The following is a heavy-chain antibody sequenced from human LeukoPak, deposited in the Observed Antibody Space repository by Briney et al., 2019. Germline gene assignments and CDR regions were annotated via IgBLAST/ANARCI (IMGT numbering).Heavy chain of an antibody. V-gene: IGHV1-69*13. CDR1: GGTFSSYA. Sequence: SVKVSCKASGGTFSSYAISWVRQAPGQGLEWMGGIIPIFGTANYAQKFQGRVTITADESTSTAYMELSSLRSEDTAVYYCASYYDSSGYPPGTWFDPWGQGTLVTVSS. CDR3: ASYYDSSGYPPGTWFDP. D-gene: IGHD3-22*01. CDR2: IIPIFGTA. J-gene: IGHJ5*02.